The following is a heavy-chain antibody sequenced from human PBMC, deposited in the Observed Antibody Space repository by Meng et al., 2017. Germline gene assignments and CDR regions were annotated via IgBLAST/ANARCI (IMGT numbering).Heavy chain of an antibody. CDR1: GYTFTSYY. V-gene: IGHV1-46*01. CDR2: INPSGGST. D-gene: IGHD3-10*01. CDR3: ARTPSRRYYYGSETPRKYYYYYGMDV. Sequence: ASVKVSCKASGYTFTSYYMHWVRQAPGQGLEGMGIINPSGGSTSYAQKFQGRVTMTRDTSTSTVYMELSSLRSEDTAVYYCARTPSRRYYYGSETPRKYYYYYGMDVWGQGTTVTVSS. J-gene: IGHJ6*02.